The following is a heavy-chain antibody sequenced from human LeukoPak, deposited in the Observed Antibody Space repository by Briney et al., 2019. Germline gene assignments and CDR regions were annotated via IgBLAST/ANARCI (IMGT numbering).Heavy chain of an antibody. D-gene: IGHD4-17*01. CDR3: ARGNYGDYDHYGMDV. CDR2: ISSTSSM. Sequence: PGGSLRLSCAASGFTFSTAWMNWVRQAPGKGLEWLSYISSTSSMYYADSVKGRFTISRDNAKNSLYLQMNSLRAEDTAVYYCARGNYGDYDHYGMDVWGQGTTVTVSS. J-gene: IGHJ6*02. V-gene: IGHV3-69-1*01. CDR1: GFTFSTAW.